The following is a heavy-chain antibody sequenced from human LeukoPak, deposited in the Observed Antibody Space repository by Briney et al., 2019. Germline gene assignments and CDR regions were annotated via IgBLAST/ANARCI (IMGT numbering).Heavy chain of an antibody. CDR2: IKPDGSEK. CDR3: ARVFNTVGFDY. J-gene: IGHJ4*02. CDR1: GFTFSSYW. Sequence: AGRSLRLSCAASGFTFSSYWMTWVRQAPGKGLEWVASIKPDGSEKYSVDSVKGRFTISRDNARNSLYLQMNSLRAEDTAVYYCARVFNTVGFDYWGQGTLVTVSS. D-gene: IGHD4-23*01. V-gene: IGHV3-7*01.